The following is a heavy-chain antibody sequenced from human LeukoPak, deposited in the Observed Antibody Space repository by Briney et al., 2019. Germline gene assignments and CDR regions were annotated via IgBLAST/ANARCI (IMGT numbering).Heavy chain of an antibody. CDR2: IRYDGSNK. V-gene: IGHV3-30*02. Sequence: GGSLRLSCAASGFTFSTYGMHWVRQAPGKGLEWVAFIRYDGSNKYYADSVKGRFTISRDNSKNTLNLQMNSLRAEDTAVYYCAKERDSGWLPGYWGQGTLVTVSS. CDR1: GFTFSTYG. J-gene: IGHJ4*02. CDR3: AKERDSGWLPGY. D-gene: IGHD6-19*01.